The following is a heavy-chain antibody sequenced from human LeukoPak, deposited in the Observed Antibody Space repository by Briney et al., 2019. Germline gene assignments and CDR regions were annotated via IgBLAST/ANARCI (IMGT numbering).Heavy chain of an antibody. D-gene: IGHD2-21*02. CDR1: EFTFGRYW. CDR3: ARDTSPYCGDDCYFDAFDL. CDR2: INKDGRKE. V-gene: IGHV3-7*03. Sequence: GGSLRLSCVASEFTFGRYWMTWVRQAPGKGLEWVPNINKDGRKEHYVDSVKGRFTISRDNAKNFLYLQMNSLRAEDTAVYFCARDTSPYCGDDCYFDAFDLWGQGTMVTVSS. J-gene: IGHJ3*01.